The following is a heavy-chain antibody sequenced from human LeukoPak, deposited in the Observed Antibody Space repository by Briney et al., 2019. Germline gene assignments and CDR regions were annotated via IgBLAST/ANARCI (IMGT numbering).Heavy chain of an antibody. CDR3: AREDLVHRNWFDP. CDR2: INWNGDSR. J-gene: IGHJ5*02. CDR1: GFKFDDYG. D-gene: IGHD2-2*01. V-gene: IGHV3-20*04. Sequence: SGGSLRLSCTASGFKFDDYGMTWVRQTPGKWLEWVSYINWNGDSRGYAHSVRGRFTIYRENSKNSLYLQMNSLRVEDTAFYYCAREDLVHRNWFDPWGQGTLVTVSS.